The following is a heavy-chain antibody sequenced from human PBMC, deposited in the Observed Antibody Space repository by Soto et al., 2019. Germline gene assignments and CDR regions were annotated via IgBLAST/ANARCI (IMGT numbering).Heavy chain of an antibody. CDR1: GDSISSLDYF. Sequence: TLSLTCSVSGDSISSLDYFWAWIRQPPGQALEYIGYIYKSATTYYNPSFESRVAISVDTSKSQFSLNVTSVTAADTAVYFCARGRYCLTGRCFPNWFDSWGQGARVTVSS. D-gene: IGHD7-27*01. V-gene: IGHV4-30-4*01. CDR3: ARGRYCLTGRCFPNWFDS. J-gene: IGHJ5*01. CDR2: IYKSATT.